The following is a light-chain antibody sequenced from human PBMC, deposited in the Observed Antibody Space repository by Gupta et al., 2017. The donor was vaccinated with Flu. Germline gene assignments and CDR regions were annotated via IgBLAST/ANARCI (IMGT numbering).Light chain of an antibody. Sequence: SYEPTQPPSVSLYPGKIARITCSGDKLGNKYACWYQQKPGQSPVLVINQDIKRPSGIPERFSGSNAGNTATLTISGTQAIDEADYYCQAWDSSTAVFGGGTKLTVL. CDR1: KLGNKY. J-gene: IGLJ2*01. CDR2: QDI. V-gene: IGLV3-1*01. CDR3: QAWDSSTAV.